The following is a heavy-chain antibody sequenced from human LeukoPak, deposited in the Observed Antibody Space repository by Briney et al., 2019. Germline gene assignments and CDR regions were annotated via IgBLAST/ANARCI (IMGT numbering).Heavy chain of an antibody. J-gene: IGHJ4*02. V-gene: IGHV3-30*04. CDR3: TKDRGLRESPFDY. D-gene: IGHD3-10*01. CDR2: ISYDGSIK. Sequence: GRSLRLSCAASGFTFSNFAMHWVRQAPGKGLEWVAVISYDGSIKYYADSVKGRFTISRDNSKNTLYLQMNTLRAEDTAVYYCTKDRGLRESPFDYWGQGTLVTVSS. CDR1: GFTFSNFA.